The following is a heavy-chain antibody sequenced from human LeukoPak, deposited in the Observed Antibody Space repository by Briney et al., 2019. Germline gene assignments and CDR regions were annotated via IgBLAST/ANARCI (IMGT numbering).Heavy chain of an antibody. CDR1: GYTFTGYY. CDR3: ARERNYYGSGSYYNYHAHMDV. CDR2: INPNSGGT. D-gene: IGHD3-10*01. Sequence: GASVKVSCKASGYTFTGYYMHWVRQAPGQGLEWMGWINPNSGGTNYAQKFQGRVTMTRDTSISTAYMELSRLRSDDTAVYYCARERNYYGSGSYYNYHAHMDVWGKGTTVTISS. V-gene: IGHV1-2*02. J-gene: IGHJ6*03.